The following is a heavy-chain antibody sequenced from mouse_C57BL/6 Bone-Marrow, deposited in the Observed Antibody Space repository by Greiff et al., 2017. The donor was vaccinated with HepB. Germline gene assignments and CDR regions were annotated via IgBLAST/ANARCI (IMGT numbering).Heavy chain of an antibody. CDR3: ARGDPHWYFDV. Sequence: DVKLVESGGGLVKPGGSLKLSCAASGFTFSDYGMHWVRQAPEKGLEWVAYISSGSSTIYYADTVKGRFTISRDNAKNTLFLQMTSLRSEDTAMYYCARGDPHWYFDVWGTGTTVTVSS. V-gene: IGHV5-17*01. J-gene: IGHJ1*03. CDR2: ISSGSSTI. CDR1: GFTFSDYG.